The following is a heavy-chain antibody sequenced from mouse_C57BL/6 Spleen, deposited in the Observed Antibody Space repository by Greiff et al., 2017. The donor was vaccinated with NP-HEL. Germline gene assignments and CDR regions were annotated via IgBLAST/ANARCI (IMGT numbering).Heavy chain of an antibody. V-gene: IGHV1-64*01. CDR2: IHPNSGST. CDR3: ARGKTGTGYFDV. Sequence: VQLQQPGAELVKPGASVKLSCKASGYTFTSYWMHWVKQRPGQGLEWIGMIHPNSGSTNYNEKFKRKATLTVDKSSSTAYMQLSSLTSEDAAVYYCARGKTGTGYFDVWGTGTTVTVSS. J-gene: IGHJ1*03. D-gene: IGHD4-1*01. CDR1: GYTFTSYW.